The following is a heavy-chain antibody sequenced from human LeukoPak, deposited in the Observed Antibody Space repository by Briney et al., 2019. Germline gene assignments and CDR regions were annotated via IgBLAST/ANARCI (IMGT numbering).Heavy chain of an antibody. CDR2: IYHSGST. V-gene: IGHV4-39*07. Sequence: SETLSLTCTVSGGSISSSSYYWGWIRQPPGKGLEWIGSIYHSGSTYYNPSLKSRVTISVDTSKNQFSLKLSSVTAADTAVYYCASAWELLTLDYWGQGTLVTVSS. D-gene: IGHD1-26*01. J-gene: IGHJ4*02. CDR3: ASAWELLTLDY. CDR1: GGSISSSSYY.